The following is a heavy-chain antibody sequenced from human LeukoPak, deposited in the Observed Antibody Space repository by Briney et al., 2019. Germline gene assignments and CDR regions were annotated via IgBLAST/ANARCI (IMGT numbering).Heavy chain of an antibody. D-gene: IGHD2-8*01. J-gene: IGHJ3*02. CDR3: AKELKWPRGAFDI. Sequence: PGGSLRLSCAASGFTFSSYEMNWVRQAPGKGLEWVSYISSSGSTKYYADSVKGRFTISRDNAKNSLYLQMNSLRAEDTAVYYCAKELKWPRGAFDIWGQGTMVTVSS. CDR1: GFTFSSYE. V-gene: IGHV3-48*03. CDR2: ISSSGSTK.